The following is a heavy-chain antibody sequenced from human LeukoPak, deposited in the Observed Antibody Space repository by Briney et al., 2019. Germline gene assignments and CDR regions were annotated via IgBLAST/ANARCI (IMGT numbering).Heavy chain of an antibody. V-gene: IGHV3-48*03. CDR3: ARDYYDSSGYYFDY. Sequence: GGSLRLSCAASGFTFSSYEMNWVRQAPGKGLEWVSYISSSGSTIYYADSVKGRFTISRDNAKNSLYLQMNSLRAEDTAVYYRARDYYDSSGYYFDYWGQGTLVTVSS. D-gene: IGHD3-22*01. J-gene: IGHJ4*02. CDR2: ISSSGSTI. CDR1: GFTFSSYE.